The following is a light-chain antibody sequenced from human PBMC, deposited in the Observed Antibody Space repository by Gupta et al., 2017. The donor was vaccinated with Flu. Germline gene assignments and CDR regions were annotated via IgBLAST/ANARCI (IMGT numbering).Light chain of an antibody. Sequence: DIQLTPSPSSMSASVGDSVTITCRATHYIDNWLAWYQQKPGKPPKLLIYGASSLRGGVPSRFSGSGSGTEFSLTITSLQAEDFATYYCQQAYSFPRTFGQGTKVEIK. J-gene: IGKJ1*01. CDR3: QQAYSFPRT. V-gene: IGKV1-12*01. CDR2: GAS. CDR1: HYIDNW.